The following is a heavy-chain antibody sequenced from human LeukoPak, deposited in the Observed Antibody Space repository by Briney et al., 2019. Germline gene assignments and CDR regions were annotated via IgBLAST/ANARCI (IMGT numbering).Heavy chain of an antibody. Sequence: SETLSLTCTVSGGSISSHCWSWIRQPPGKGLEWIGYIYYSGSINYNPSLKSRVTISVDTSKNQFSLKLSSVTAADTAVYYCARDRQKYSRSSTRDYYYYLDFWGKGTAVTVSS. J-gene: IGHJ6*03. CDR3: ARDRQKYSRSSTRDYYYYLDF. CDR2: IYYSGSI. CDR1: GGSISSHC. V-gene: IGHV4-59*11. D-gene: IGHD6-6*01.